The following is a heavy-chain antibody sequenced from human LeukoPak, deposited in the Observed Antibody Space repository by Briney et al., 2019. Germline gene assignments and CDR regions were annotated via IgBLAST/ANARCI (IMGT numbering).Heavy chain of an antibody. D-gene: IGHD2-15*01. CDR3: ARGRYCSGGSCWYYYYGMDV. Sequence: PSETLSLTCAVYGGSFSGYYWSWIRQPPGKGLEWIGEINHSGSTNYNPSLKSRVTISVDTSKNQFSLKLSSVTAADTAVYYCARGRYCSGGSCWYYYYGMDVWGQGTTVTVSS. V-gene: IGHV4-34*01. CDR2: INHSGST. CDR1: GGSFSGYY. J-gene: IGHJ6*02.